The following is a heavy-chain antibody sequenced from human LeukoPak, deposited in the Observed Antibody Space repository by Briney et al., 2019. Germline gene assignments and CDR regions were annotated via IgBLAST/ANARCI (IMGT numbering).Heavy chain of an antibody. CDR2: ISWNTGNI. D-gene: IGHD6-13*01. CDR3: ARDSCSSWYLCGFDI. CDR1: GFTFDDCA. V-gene: IGHV3-9*01. Sequence: PGRSLRLSCAASGFTFDDCAMHWVRQAPGKVLEWVSGISWNTGNIGYADSVKGRFTISRDNAKNSLYLQMNSLRAEDTAVYYCARDSCSSWYLCGFDIWGQGTMITVSS. J-gene: IGHJ3*02.